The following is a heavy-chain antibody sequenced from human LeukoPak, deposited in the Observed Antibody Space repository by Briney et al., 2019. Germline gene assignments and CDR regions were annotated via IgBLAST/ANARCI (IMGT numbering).Heavy chain of an antibody. Sequence: GGSLRLSCTASGFTFGDYAMSWVRQAPGKGLEWVGFIRSKAYGGTTEYAASVKYRFTISRDDSKSIAYLQMNSLKTEDTAVYYCTRDMLRFLEWIFDYWGQGTLVTVSS. CDR3: TRDMLRFLEWIFDY. D-gene: IGHD3-3*01. CDR2: IRSKAYGGTT. J-gene: IGHJ4*02. CDR1: GFTFGDYA. V-gene: IGHV3-49*04.